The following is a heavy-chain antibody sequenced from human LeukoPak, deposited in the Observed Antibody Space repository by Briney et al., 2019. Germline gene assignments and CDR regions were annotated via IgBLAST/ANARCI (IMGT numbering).Heavy chain of an antibody. D-gene: IGHD1-26*01. V-gene: IGHV3-30-3*01. CDR2: ISYDGNNE. J-gene: IGHJ3*02. Sequence: GGSLRLSCAASGFDFSTFAMHWIRQAPGKGLEWVAVISYDGNNEIYAASVKGRFSISRDNPKNTLYLQMNSLRAEDTAVYYCAKEAGRGRYSGSYEAFDIWGQGTMVTVSS. CDR1: GFDFSTFA. CDR3: AKEAGRGRYSGSYEAFDI.